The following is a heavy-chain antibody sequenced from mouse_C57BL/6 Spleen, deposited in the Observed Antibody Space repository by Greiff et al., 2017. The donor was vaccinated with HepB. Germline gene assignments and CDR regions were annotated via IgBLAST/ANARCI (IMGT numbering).Heavy chain of an antibody. CDR1: GYTFTSYW. J-gene: IGHJ3*01. CDR3: ARGSTWFAY. V-gene: IGHV1-50*01. CDR2: IDPSDSYT. Sequence: VQLQQSGAELVKPGASVKLSCKASGYTFTSYWMQWVKQRPGQGLEWIGEIDPSDSYTNYNQKFKGKATLTVDTSSSTAYMQLSSLTSEDSAVYYWARGSTWFAYWGQGTLVTVSA.